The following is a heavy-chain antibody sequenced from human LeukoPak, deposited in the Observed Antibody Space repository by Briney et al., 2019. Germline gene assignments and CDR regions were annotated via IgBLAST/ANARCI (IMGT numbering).Heavy chain of an antibody. V-gene: IGHV4-31*03. J-gene: IGHJ6*02. CDR3: ARDTVRGVTGMDV. Sequence: SETLSLTCTVSGGSISSGGYYWSWIRQHPGKGLEWIGYIHYSGSTYYNPSLKSRVTISVDTSKNQFSLKLSSVTAADTAVYYCARDTVRGVTGMDVWGQGTTVTVSS. CDR1: GGSISSGGYY. D-gene: IGHD3-10*01. CDR2: IHYSGST.